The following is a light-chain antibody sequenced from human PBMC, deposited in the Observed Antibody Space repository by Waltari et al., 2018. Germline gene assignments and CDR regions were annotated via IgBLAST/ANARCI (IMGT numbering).Light chain of an antibody. Sequence: QSALTQPASVPGSPGQSITIPCPGTDSDVGAYTFFSWSRQHPGKAPHLIIYEVSERPPGISDRFSGSKSDNTASLTISGLQADDEAVYYCSSYTTSNAPGVFGTGTKVTVL. CDR1: DSDVGAYTF. V-gene: IGLV2-14*01. J-gene: IGLJ1*01. CDR2: EVS. CDR3: SSYTTSNAPGV.